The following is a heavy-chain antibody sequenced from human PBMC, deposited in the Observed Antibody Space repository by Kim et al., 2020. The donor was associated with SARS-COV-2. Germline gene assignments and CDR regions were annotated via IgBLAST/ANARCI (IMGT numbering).Heavy chain of an antibody. CDR2: IRSKDNGGST. CDR3: TRDRWHLYYYYHGMDV. CDR1: GFTFGDYA. Sequence: GGSLRLSCTASGFTFGDYAMSWVRQAPGKGLEWVGLIRSKDNGGSTEYAASVGGRFSISRDDSNSIAYLQMNSLKTEDTAVYYCTRDRWHLYYYYHGMDVWGQGTTVTVSS. J-gene: IGHJ6*02. V-gene: IGHV3-49*04. D-gene: IGHD3-10*01.